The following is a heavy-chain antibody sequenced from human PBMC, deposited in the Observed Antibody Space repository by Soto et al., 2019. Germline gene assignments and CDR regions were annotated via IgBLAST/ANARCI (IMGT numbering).Heavy chain of an antibody. J-gene: IGHJ4*02. CDR3: ARAFVTIFVVVTLAFDY. D-gene: IGHD3-3*01. CDR1: GYTFTSYE. CDR2: MNPNSGNT. V-gene: IGHV1-8*01. Sequence: GSVKVSCKASGYTFTSYEINWVRQATGKGLEWMGWMNPNSGNTGYAQKFQGRVTMTRNTSISTAYMELSSLRSEDTAVYYCARAFVTIFVVVTLAFDYWGQGTLVTVSS.